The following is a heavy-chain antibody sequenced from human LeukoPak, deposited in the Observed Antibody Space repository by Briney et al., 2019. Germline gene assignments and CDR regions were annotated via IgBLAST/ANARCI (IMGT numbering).Heavy chain of an antibody. V-gene: IGHV4-39*01. D-gene: IGHD3-16*01. CDR2: IYYSGST. Sequence: PSETLSLTCTVSGGSISSSSYYWGWIRQPPGKGLEWIGSIYYSGSTYYNPSLKSRVTISVDTSKNQFSLKLSSVTAADTAVYYCARGRGYDYVWGSYDYWGQGTLVTVSS. J-gene: IGHJ4*02. CDR3: ARGRGYDYVWGSYDY. CDR1: GGSISSSSYY.